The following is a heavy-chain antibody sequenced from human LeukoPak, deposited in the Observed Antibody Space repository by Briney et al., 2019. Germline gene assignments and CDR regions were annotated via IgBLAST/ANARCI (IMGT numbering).Heavy chain of an antibody. J-gene: IGHJ4*02. CDR2: MNPNSGNT. CDR1: GYTFTSYD. V-gene: IGHV1-8*01. CDR3: ARITFGGVIVPFDY. D-gene: IGHD3-16*02. Sequence: GASVKVSCKASGYTFTSYDINWVRQATRQGLEWMGWMNPNSGNTGYAQKFQGRVTMTRNTSISTAYMELSSLRSEDTAVYYCARITFGGVIVPFDYWGQGTLVTVSS.